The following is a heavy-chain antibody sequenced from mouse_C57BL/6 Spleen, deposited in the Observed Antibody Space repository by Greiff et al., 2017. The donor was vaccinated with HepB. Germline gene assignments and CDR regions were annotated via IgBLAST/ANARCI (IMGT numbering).Heavy chain of an antibody. J-gene: IGHJ4*01. D-gene: IGHD1-1*02. Sequence: EVQRVESGGGLVKPGGSLKLSCAASGFTFSSYAMSWVRQTPEKRLEWVATISDGGSYTYYPDNVKGRFTISRDNAKNNLYLQMSHLKSEDTAMYYCARDRYVDYWGQGTSVTVSS. CDR1: GFTFSSYA. V-gene: IGHV5-4*01. CDR3: ARDRYVDY. CDR2: ISDGGSYT.